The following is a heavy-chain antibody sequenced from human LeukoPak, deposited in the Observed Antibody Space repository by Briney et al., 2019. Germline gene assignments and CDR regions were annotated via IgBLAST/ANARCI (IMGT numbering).Heavy chain of an antibody. Sequence: GGSLRLSCAASGFIFSNYAMSWVRQASGQGLEWVSAISGGGSTTYSADSVKGRFTISRDNSKNTLYLQMNSLRAEDTAVYYCARDLDDYNGLPPFFQHWGQGTLVTVSS. CDR3: ARDLDDYNGLPPFFQH. CDR2: ISGGGSTT. D-gene: IGHD5-24*01. V-gene: IGHV3-23*01. CDR1: GFIFSNYA. J-gene: IGHJ1*01.